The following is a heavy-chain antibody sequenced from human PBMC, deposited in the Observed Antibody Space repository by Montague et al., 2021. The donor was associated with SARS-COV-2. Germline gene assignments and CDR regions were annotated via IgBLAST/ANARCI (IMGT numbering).Heavy chain of an antibody. CDR3: ARATEWRGYYYYYYMDV. D-gene: IGHD1-14*01. CDR2: TYYRSRWFN. V-gene: IGHV6-1*01. Sequence: CAISGDSVSSNSAAWNWIRQSPSRGLEWLGRTYYRSRWFNDYAVSIRSRITINPDTSKNQFSLQLNSVTPEDTAVYYCARATEWRGYYYYYYMDVWGKGITVTVSS. J-gene: IGHJ6*03. CDR1: GDSVSSNSAA.